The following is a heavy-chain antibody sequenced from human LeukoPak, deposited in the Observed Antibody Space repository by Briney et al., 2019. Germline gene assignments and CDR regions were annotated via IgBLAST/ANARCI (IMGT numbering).Heavy chain of an antibody. CDR2: IRYDGSNK. CDR1: GFTFSNYA. D-gene: IGHD1-26*01. V-gene: IGHV3-30*02. CDR3: ARLSGSYSDY. J-gene: IGHJ4*02. Sequence: GGSLRLSCAASGFTFSNYAIHWVRQAPGKGLEWVAFIRYDGSNKYYADSVKGRFTISRDNSKNTLYLQMNSLRAEDTAVYYCARLSGSYSDYWGQGTLVTVSS.